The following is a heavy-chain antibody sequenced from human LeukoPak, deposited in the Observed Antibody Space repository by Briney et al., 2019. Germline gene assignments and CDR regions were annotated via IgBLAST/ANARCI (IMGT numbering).Heavy chain of an antibody. CDR1: GFTFSSYW. V-gene: IGHV3-7*03. J-gene: IGHJ4*02. D-gene: IGHD3-10*01. CDR3: AREGVITLPALYYFDY. Sequence: GGSLRLSCAASGFTFSSYWMSWVRQAPGKGLEWVANIKQDGSEKYYVDSVKARFTISRDNAKNSLYLQMNSLRAEDTAVYYCAREGVITLPALYYFDYWGQGTLVTVSS. CDR2: IKQDGSEK.